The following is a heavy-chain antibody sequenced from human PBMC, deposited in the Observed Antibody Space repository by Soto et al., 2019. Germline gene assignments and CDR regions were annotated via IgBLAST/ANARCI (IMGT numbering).Heavy chain of an antibody. CDR2: IYYSGST. CDR1: GASISSYY. J-gene: IGHJ3*02. D-gene: IGHD6-13*01. CDR3: ARRDSSGIAAGAFDI. Sequence: SVTLSLTCTAPGASISSYYWTWSRQPPGKGLEWIGYIYYSGSTNYNPSLKSRVTISVDTSKNQFSLKLSSVTAADTAVYYCARRDSSGIAAGAFDIWGQGTMVTVSS. V-gene: IGHV4-59*08.